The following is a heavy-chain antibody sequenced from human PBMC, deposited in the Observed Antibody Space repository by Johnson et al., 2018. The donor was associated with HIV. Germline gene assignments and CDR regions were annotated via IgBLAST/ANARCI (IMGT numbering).Heavy chain of an antibody. Sequence: VLLVESGGGLVQPGGSLRLSCAASGFTVSSNYMSWVRQAPGKGLEWVSIIYAGGNIYYAHSVKGRFTISRDNSRNTLYLQMKSLRPEDTAVYYCAKESKWESRTPHAFDMWGQGTMVTVSS. D-gene: IGHD1-26*01. CDR2: IYAGGNI. CDR1: GFTVSSNY. J-gene: IGHJ3*02. V-gene: IGHV3-66*02. CDR3: AKESKWESRTPHAFDM.